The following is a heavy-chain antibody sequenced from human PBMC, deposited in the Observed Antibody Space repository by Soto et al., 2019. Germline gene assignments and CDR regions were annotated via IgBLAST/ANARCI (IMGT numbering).Heavy chain of an antibody. CDR1: GFTFDTYA. D-gene: IGHD2-15*01. CDR3: AKLECSGGSCYSGRLVDYFYYYMDF. Sequence: EVQLLESGGGLVQPGGSLRLSCAASGFTFDTYAMSWVRQAPGKGLEWVSAISGSGAKTYYADSVKGRFTISRDNSKNTLYLQMNSLRADDTAVYHCAKLECSGGSCYSGRLVDYFYYYMDFWGKGTTVTVSS. V-gene: IGHV3-23*01. J-gene: IGHJ6*03. CDR2: ISGSGAKT.